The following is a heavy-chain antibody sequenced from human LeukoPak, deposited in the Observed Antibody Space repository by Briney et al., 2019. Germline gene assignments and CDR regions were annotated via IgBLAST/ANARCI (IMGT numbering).Heavy chain of an antibody. CDR2: IYHSGST. V-gene: IGHV4-38-2*01. J-gene: IGHJ4*02. D-gene: IGHD7-27*01. CDR1: GYSISSGYY. CDR3: ARLRMGMGPVDY. Sequence: PSETLSLTCAVSGYSISSGYYWSWIRQPPGKGLEWIGSIYHSGSTYYTPSLKSRVTISVDTSKNQFSLTLSSVTAADTAVYYCARLRMGMGPVDYWGQGTLVTVSS.